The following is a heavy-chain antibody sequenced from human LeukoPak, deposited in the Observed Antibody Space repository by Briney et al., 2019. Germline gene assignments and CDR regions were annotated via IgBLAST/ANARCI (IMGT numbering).Heavy chain of an antibody. J-gene: IGHJ6*03. CDR3: ARAIVDIVATIRKYYYYYMDV. CDR1: GGTFSSYA. Sequence: GASVKVSCKASGGTFSSYAISWVRQAPGQGLEWMGGIIPIFGTANYAQKFQGRVTITTDESTSTAYMELSSLRSEDTAVYYCARAIVDIVATIRKYYYYYMDVWGKGTTVTVSS. CDR2: IIPIFGTA. D-gene: IGHD5-12*01. V-gene: IGHV1-69*05.